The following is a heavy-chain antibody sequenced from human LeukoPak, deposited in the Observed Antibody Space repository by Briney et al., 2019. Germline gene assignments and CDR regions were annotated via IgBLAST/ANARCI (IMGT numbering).Heavy chain of an antibody. V-gene: IGHV4-39*07. J-gene: IGHJ5*02. CDR3: ARGVRITMVRGGFDP. CDR1: GGSISSSSYY. Sequence: PSETLSLTCTVSGGSISSSSYYWDWIRQPPGKGLEWIGSVYYSGSTYYNPSLKSRVTISVDTSKNQFSPKLSSVTAADTAVYYCARGVRITMVRGGFDPWGQGTLVTVSS. CDR2: VYYSGST. D-gene: IGHD3-10*01.